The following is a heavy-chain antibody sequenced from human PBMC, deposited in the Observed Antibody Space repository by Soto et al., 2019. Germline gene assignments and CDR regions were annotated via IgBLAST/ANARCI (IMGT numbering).Heavy chain of an antibody. J-gene: IGHJ4*02. D-gene: IGHD6-6*01. V-gene: IGHV3-30*04. CDR3: ASEGVNSGSAFHY. CDR1: GLTFSDST. Sequence: QVQLVESGGGVVQPGKSLRLSCTASGLTFSDSTIHWVRQAPGKGLEWVAALRYDGRNKYYADSVKGRSSISRDNTKNTLEVKALTDGDTAVYYCASEGVNSGSAFHYWGQGTLVTVSS. CDR2: LRYDGRNK.